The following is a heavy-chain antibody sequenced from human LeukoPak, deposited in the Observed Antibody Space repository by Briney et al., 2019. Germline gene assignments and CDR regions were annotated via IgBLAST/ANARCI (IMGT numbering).Heavy chain of an antibody. Sequence: ASVKVSCKASGYTFTSYGISWVRQAPGQGLEWMGWISAYNGNTNYAQKLQGRVTMTTDTSTSTAYMELRSLRSDDTAVYYCARSEDGDYVRDNWFDPWGQGTLVTVSS. CDR3: ARSEDGDYVRDNWFDP. V-gene: IGHV1-18*01. D-gene: IGHD4-17*01. CDR1: GYTFTSYG. J-gene: IGHJ5*02. CDR2: ISAYNGNT.